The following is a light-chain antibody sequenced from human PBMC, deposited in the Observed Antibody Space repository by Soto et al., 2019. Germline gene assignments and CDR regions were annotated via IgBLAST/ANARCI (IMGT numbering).Light chain of an antibody. CDR2: EVS. CDR1: SRDVGGYNY. V-gene: IGLV2-8*01. J-gene: IGLJ1*01. CDR3: YSYAGGNNV. Sequence: QSVLTQPPSASGSLGQSVTISCTGTSRDVGGYNYVSWYQQHPGKAPKLMIYEVSKRPSGVPDRFSGSKSGSTASLTVSGLQAEDEADYYCYSYAGGNNVFGTGT.